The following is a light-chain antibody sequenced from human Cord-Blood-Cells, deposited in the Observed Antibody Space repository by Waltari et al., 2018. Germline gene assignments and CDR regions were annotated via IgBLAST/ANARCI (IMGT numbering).Light chain of an antibody. CDR2: AAS. V-gene: IGKV1-39*01. CDR1: QSISSY. Sequence: DIQMTQSPSSLSASVVARVTITCRASQSISSYLNGYQQKPGKAPKLLIYAASSLQSGVPSRFSGSGSGTDFTLTISSLQPEDFATYYCQQSYSTPWTFGQGTKVEIK. J-gene: IGKJ1*01. CDR3: QQSYSTPWT.